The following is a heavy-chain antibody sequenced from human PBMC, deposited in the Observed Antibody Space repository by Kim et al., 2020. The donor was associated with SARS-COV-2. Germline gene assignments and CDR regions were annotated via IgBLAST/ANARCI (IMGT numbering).Heavy chain of an antibody. V-gene: IGHV4-39*01. Sequence: SETLSLTCTVSGGSINIRNFFWAWIRQPPGKGLEWIASIYYTGSTYYNPSLKSRVTISADMSKNQFSLRLTSVTAADTAMYYCARQGGGDPGGQGNLVNV. D-gene: IGHD3-16*01. J-gene: IGHJ5*02. CDR3: ARQGGGDP. CDR2: IYYTGST. CDR1: GGSINIRNFF.